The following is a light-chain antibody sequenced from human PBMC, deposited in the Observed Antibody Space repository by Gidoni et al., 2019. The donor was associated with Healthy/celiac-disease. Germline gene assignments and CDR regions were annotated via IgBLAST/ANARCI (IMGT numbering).Light chain of an antibody. CDR1: QDISNY. CDR2: DAS. J-gene: IGKJ3*01. CDR3: QQYDNLLT. Sequence: DIQMTQSPSSLSASVGDRVTITCQASQDISNYLNWYQQKPGKAPKLLIYDASNLETGVPSGFSGSGCGTDFTFTISSLQPEDIATYYCQQYDNLLTFGPGTKVDIK. V-gene: IGKV1-33*01.